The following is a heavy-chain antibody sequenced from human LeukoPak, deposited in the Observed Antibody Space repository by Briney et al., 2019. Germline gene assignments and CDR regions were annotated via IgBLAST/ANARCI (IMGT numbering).Heavy chain of an antibody. V-gene: IGHV3-74*01. CDR1: GFTFSTFW. J-gene: IGHJ4*02. Sequence: GGSLRLSCATSGFTFSTFWMHWVRQAPGKGLVWVSRINHDGSSTNYADSVKGRFTISRDNAKNTLYLQMDSLRAEDTAVYYCARVPWSSVTILDYWGQGTLVTVSS. D-gene: IGHD3-10*01. CDR2: INHDGSST. CDR3: ARVPWSSVTILDY.